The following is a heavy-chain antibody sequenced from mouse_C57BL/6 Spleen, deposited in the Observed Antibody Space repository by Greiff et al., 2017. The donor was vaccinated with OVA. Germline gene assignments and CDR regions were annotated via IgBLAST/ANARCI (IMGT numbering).Heavy chain of an antibody. CDR3: ARGDGYYNAMDY. V-gene: IGHV1-26*01. J-gene: IGHJ4*01. D-gene: IGHD2-3*01. CDR2: INPNNGGT. CDR1: GYTFTDYY. Sequence: EVQLQQSGPELVKPGASVKISCKASGYTFTDYYMNWVKQSHGKSLEWIGDINPNNGGTSYNQKFKGKATLTVDKSSSTAYMALRSLTSEDSAVYYCARGDGYYNAMDYWGQGTSVTVSS.